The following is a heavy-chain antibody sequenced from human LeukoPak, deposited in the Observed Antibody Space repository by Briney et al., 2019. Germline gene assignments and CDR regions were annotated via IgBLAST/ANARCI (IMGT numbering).Heavy chain of an antibody. CDR2: ISGSGGST. Sequence: AGGSLRLSCAASGFTFSSYAMSWVRQAPGKGLEWVSAISGSGGSTYYADSVKGRFTISRDNSKNTLYLQMNSLRAEDTAVYYCAKESLGYCSGGSCLPFYWGQGTLATVSS. D-gene: IGHD2-15*01. J-gene: IGHJ4*02. CDR3: AKESLGYCSGGSCLPFY. CDR1: GFTFSSYA. V-gene: IGHV3-23*01.